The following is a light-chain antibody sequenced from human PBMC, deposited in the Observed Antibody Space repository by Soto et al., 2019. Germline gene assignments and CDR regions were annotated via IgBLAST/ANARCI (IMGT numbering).Light chain of an antibody. CDR3: QQYNSYSLT. CDR2: DAS. V-gene: IGKV1-5*01. CDR1: QSISSW. J-gene: IGKJ1*01. Sequence: DIQMTQSPSTLSASVGDRVTITCRASQSISSWLAWYQQKPGKAPKLLIYDASSLESGVPSRFSGSGSGTGFTLTISSLQPDDFATYYYQQYNSYSLTFGQGTKVDIK.